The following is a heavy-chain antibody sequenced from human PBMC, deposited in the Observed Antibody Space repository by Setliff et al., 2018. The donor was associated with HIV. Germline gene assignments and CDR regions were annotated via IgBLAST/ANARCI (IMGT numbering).Heavy chain of an antibody. Sequence: SETLSLTCTVSGGSISSSSYYWGWIRQPPGKGMEWIGGIYYSWGTYYNPSLKSRVTISVDSSKNQFALNLSSVTAADTAVYYCAAIAAAGRGVVDSYYYYMDVWGKGTTVTVSS. CDR3: AAIAAAGRGVVDSYYYYMDV. J-gene: IGHJ6*03. D-gene: IGHD6-13*01. CDR1: GGSISSSSYY. V-gene: IGHV4-39*01. CDR2: IYYSWGT.